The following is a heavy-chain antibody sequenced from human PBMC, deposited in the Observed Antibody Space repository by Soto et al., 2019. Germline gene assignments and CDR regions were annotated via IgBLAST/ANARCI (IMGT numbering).Heavy chain of an antibody. CDR2: IYYSGST. CDR3: ARHPPTLVPAAPLLFPWYYGMDV. CDR1: GGSISSSSYY. D-gene: IGHD2-2*01. Sequence: PSETLSLTCTVSGGSISSSSYYWGWIRQPPGKGLEWIGSIYYSGSTYYNPSLKSRVTISVDTSKNQFSLKLSSVTAADTAVYYCARHPPTLVPAAPLLFPWYYGMDVWGQGTTVTVSS. J-gene: IGHJ6*02. V-gene: IGHV4-39*01.